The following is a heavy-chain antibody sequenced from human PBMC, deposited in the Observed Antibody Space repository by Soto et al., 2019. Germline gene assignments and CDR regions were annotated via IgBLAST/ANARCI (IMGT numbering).Heavy chain of an antibody. CDR1: GGSISRYY. CDR2: MYNTGST. D-gene: IGHD6-19*01. CDR3: ARITSSGWYVAY. J-gene: IGHJ4*02. Sequence: PSETLSLTCTVSGGSISRYYWSWIRQPPGKGLEWIGYMYNTGSTVYNPSFKNRVTISVDTSKNQFSLKLSSVTAADTAVYYCARITSSGWYVAYWGQGTLVTVSS. V-gene: IGHV4-59*12.